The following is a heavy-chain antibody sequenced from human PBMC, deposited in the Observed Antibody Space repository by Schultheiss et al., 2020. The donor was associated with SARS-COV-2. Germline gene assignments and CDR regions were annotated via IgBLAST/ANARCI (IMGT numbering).Heavy chain of an antibody. CDR2: IIPIFGTA. V-gene: IGHV1-69*13. CDR1: GYTFTSYF. CDR3: ARGSIAAAGNGWWFDP. D-gene: IGHD6-13*01. J-gene: IGHJ5*02. Sequence: SVKVSCKASGYTFTSYFLHWVRQAPGQGLEWVGGIIPIFGTANYAQKFQGRVTITADESTRTAYMELSSLRCEDTAVYYCARGSIAAAGNGWWFDPWGQGTLVTVSS.